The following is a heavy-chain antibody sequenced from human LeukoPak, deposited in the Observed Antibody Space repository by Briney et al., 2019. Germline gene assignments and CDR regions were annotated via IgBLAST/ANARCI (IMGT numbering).Heavy chain of an antibody. CDR1: GYTFTGYY. Sequence: ASVKVSCKASGYTFTGYYMHWVRQAPGKGLEWMGGFDSERGDTVYAQKFQGRVTMTEDTSTNTAYMDLSSLRSEDTAVYYCAIGNILVGATFRAFDIWGQGTMVAVSS. D-gene: IGHD1-26*01. V-gene: IGHV1-24*01. CDR2: FDSERGDT. CDR3: AIGNILVGATFRAFDI. J-gene: IGHJ3*02.